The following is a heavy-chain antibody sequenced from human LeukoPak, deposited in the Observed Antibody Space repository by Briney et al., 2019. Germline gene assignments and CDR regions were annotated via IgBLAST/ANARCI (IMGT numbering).Heavy chain of an antibody. V-gene: IGHV3-74*01. Sequence: GGSLRLSCEAPGFTFTNYWMHWVRQAPGKGLVWVSRINSDGSSTTYADSVKGRFTISRDNAKNTLYLQMNSLRAEDTAVYYCARDGVEFYNWFDPWGQGTLVTVSS. D-gene: IGHD2-21*01. CDR2: INSDGSST. CDR1: GFTFTNYW. J-gene: IGHJ5*02. CDR3: ARDGVEFYNWFDP.